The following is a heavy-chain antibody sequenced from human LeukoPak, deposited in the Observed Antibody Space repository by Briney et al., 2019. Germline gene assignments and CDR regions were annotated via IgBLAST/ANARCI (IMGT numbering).Heavy chain of an antibody. CDR3: ARHLGPYSSGWYRQFDP. D-gene: IGHD6-19*01. J-gene: IGHJ5*02. V-gene: IGHV4-59*08. CDR2: IYYSGST. Sequence: SETLFLTCTVSGGSISSYYWSWIRQPPGKGLEWIGYIYYSGSTNYNPSLKSRVTISVDTSKNKFSLKLSSVTAVDTAVYHCARHLGPYSSGWYRQFDPWGQGTLVTVSS. CDR1: GGSISSYY.